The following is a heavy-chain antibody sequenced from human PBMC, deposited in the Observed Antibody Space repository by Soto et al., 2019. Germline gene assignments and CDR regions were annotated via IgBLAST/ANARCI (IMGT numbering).Heavy chain of an antibody. CDR1: GGTFSSYT. CDR2: IIPILGIA. Sequence: QVQLVQSGAEVKKPGSSVKVSCKASGGTFSSYTISWVRQAPGQGLEWMGRIIPILGIANYAQKFQGRVTITADKSTSTAYMELSSLRSEDTAVYYCARSIEYFSGGSGYQDAFDIWGQGTMVTVSS. CDR3: ARSIEYFSGGSGYQDAFDI. D-gene: IGHD2-15*01. J-gene: IGHJ3*02. V-gene: IGHV1-69*02.